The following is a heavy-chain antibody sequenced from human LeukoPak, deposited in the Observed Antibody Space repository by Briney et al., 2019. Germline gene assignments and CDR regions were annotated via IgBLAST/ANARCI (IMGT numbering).Heavy chain of an antibody. Sequence: ASVKVSCKASGGTFSSYAISWVRQAPGQGLEWMGGIIPIFGTANYAQKFQGRVTITADESTSTAYMELSSLRSEDTAVYYCASRSFPYGTKTYSSGWYSGYYYYYMDVWGKGTTVTVSS. V-gene: IGHV1-69*13. J-gene: IGHJ6*03. CDR2: IIPIFGTA. CDR1: GGTFSSYA. CDR3: ASRSFPYGTKTYSSGWYSGYYYYYMDV. D-gene: IGHD6-19*01.